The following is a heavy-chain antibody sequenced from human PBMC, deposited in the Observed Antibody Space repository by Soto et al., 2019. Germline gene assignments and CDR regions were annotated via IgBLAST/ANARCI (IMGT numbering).Heavy chain of an antibody. Sequence: PSETLSLTCTVSGGSISSGDYYWSWIRQPPGKGLEWIGYIYYSGSTYYNPSLKSRVTISVDTSKNQFSLKLSSVTAADTAVYYCARAAAMVTLDYWGRGTLVTVSS. V-gene: IGHV4-30-4*01. CDR2: IYYSGST. D-gene: IGHD5-18*01. J-gene: IGHJ4*02. CDR3: ARAAAMVTLDY. CDR1: GGSISSGDYY.